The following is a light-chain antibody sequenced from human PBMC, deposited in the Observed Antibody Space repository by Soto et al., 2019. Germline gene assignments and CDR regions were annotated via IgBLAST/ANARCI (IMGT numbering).Light chain of an antibody. J-gene: IGKJ1*01. CDR1: QSIDMW. V-gene: IGKV1-5*03. Sequence: DIQMIQSPSTLSASVGDRVIITCRATQSIDMWLAWYQQKPGKAHKVRIYKASILESGVPSRFSGSGPVTDFTLTISTLQPEDFETYYCQQYKSYSRTFGQGTKVVIK. CDR2: KAS. CDR3: QQYKSYSRT.